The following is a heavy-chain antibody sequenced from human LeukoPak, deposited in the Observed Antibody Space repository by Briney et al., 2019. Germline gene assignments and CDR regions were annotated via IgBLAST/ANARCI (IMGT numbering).Heavy chain of an antibody. CDR3: ARSPVLDRNDWSFAD. J-gene: IGHJ4*02. CDR1: GFTFTSYA. D-gene: IGHD1-1*01. V-gene: IGHV3-23*01. CDR2: IRGDGETT. Sequence: GGSLRLSCAASGFTFTSYAMNWVRQAPGKGLEWVSAIRGDGETTYYADSVKGRFTISRDNSKGTLYLEMTSLRAEDTAVYFCARSPVLDRNDWSFADWGQGTLVTVSS.